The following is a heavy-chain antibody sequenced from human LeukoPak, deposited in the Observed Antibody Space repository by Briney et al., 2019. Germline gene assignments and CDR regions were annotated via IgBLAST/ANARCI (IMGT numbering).Heavy chain of an antibody. J-gene: IGHJ5*02. CDR1: GFTFSGYA. CDR2: ISGSGGST. V-gene: IGHV3-23*01. CDR3: AKDQGSVAAAVSWFDP. Sequence: GGSLRLSCAASGFTFSGYAMSWVRQAPGKGLEWVSAISGSGGSTYYADSVKGRFTISRDNSKNTLYLQMNSLRAEDTAVYYCAKDQGSVAAAVSWFDPWGQGTLVTVSS. D-gene: IGHD6-13*01.